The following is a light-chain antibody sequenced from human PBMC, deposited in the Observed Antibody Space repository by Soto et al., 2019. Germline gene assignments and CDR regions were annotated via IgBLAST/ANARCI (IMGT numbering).Light chain of an antibody. CDR3: SSYTSTRTYV. CDR2: EVS. Sequence: QSVLTQPASVSGSPGQSITISCTGTSSDIGAYDYVSWYQQHPGKAPKLMIFEVSDRPSGASIRFSGSKSGNTASLTISGLQTEDEADYYCSSYTSTRTYVFGTGTKLTVL. J-gene: IGLJ1*01. V-gene: IGLV2-14*01. CDR1: SSDIGAYDY.